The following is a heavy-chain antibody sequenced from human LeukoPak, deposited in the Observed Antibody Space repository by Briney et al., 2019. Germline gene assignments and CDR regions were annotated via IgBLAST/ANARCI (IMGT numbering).Heavy chain of an antibody. CDR1: GYTFPSYF. CDR3: ARTAARRFDY. J-gene: IGHJ4*02. CDR2: INPTGGST. D-gene: IGHD6-6*01. Sequence: ASVKVSCKASGYTFPSYFMHWVRQAPGQGLEWMGIINPTGGSTTYAQKFQGRVTMTRDTSTSTVYTELSSLRSDDTAVYYCARTAARRFDYWGQGTLVTVSS. V-gene: IGHV1-46*01.